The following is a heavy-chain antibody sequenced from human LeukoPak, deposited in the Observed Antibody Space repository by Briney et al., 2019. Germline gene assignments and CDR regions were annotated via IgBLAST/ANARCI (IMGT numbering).Heavy chain of an antibody. Sequence: SETLSLTCAVYGGSFSGYYWSWIRQPPGKGLEWIGEINHSGSTNYNPSLKSRVTMSVDTSKNQFSLKLSSVTAADTAVYYCARSGYGDYSYWYFDLWGRGTLVTVSS. CDR1: GGSFSGYY. V-gene: IGHV4-34*01. CDR2: INHSGST. J-gene: IGHJ2*01. D-gene: IGHD4-17*01. CDR3: ARSGYGDYSYWYFDL.